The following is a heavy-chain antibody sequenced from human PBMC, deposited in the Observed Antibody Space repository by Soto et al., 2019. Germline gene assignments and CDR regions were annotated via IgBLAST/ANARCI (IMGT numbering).Heavy chain of an antibody. D-gene: IGHD2-21*02. CDR3: GRDWGDSGGGYYGMDV. CDR1: GGSISSYY. Sequence: SETLSLTCTVSGGSISSYYWSWLRQPPGKGLEWIGHIYYRGSANYNPSLKSRETISVDTSKNQCSLKLSSVTAADTAVYYWGRDWGDSGGGYYGMDVWGQGTTVTVSS. J-gene: IGHJ6*02. V-gene: IGHV4-59*12. CDR2: IYYRGSA.